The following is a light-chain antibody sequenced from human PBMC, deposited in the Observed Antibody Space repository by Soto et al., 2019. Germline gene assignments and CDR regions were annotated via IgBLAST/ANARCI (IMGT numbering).Light chain of an antibody. CDR3: QQYNSYRT. V-gene: IGKV1-5*03. J-gene: IGKJ1*01. CDR2: KAS. CDR1: QGIGDW. Sequence: DIQMTQSPSTLSASVGDRVTITCRASQGIGDWLAWYQQKPGKAPKLLISKASTLESGVPSRFSGSGSGTDFTLTISSLQPDDFATYHCQQYNSYRTLGQGTKVDIK.